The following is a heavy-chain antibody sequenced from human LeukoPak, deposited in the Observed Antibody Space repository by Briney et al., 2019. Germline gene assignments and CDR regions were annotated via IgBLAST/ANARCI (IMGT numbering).Heavy chain of an antibody. V-gene: IGHV1-18*01. CDR1: GYTFTSYG. J-gene: IGHJ5*02. Sequence: ASVKVSCKASGYTFTSYGISWVRQAPGQGLEWMGWISAYNGNTNYAQKLQGRVTMTTDTSTSTAYMELRSLRSDDTAVYYCASKQYYDFWSGYPLGFDPWGQGTLVTASS. CDR3: ASKQYYDFWSGYPLGFDP. D-gene: IGHD3-3*01. CDR2: ISAYNGNT.